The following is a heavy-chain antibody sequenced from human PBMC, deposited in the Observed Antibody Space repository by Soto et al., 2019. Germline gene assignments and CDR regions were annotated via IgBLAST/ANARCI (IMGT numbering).Heavy chain of an antibody. Sequence: QVQLVQSGTEVKKPGASVKVSCKASGYIFTTHYMHWVRQAPGQGLEWMGIINPSGGRTSSAVKFQRTVTMTSDKSTNTVYMDLTSLKSEDTAFYYCARAGENYGSGTFYPPLRYHFNSWGQGTLVTVSS. CDR3: ARAGENYGSGTFYPPLRYHFNS. D-gene: IGHD3-10*01. CDR1: GYIFTTHY. J-gene: IGHJ4*02. CDR2: INPSGGRT. V-gene: IGHV1-46*01.